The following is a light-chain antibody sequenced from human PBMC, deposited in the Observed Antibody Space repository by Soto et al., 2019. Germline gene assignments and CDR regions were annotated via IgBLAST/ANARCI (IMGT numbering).Light chain of an antibody. CDR2: DVS. CDR3: SSYTSSHPH. V-gene: IGLV2-14*01. CDR1: SCDVGGYNY. J-gene: IGLJ1*01. Sequence: QSALTQPASVSGSPGQSITISCTGTSCDVGGYNYVSWYQQHPGKAPKLMIYDVSNRPSGVSNRFSGSKSGNTASLTISGLQAEDESDYYCSSYTSSHPHFGTWTKVTV.